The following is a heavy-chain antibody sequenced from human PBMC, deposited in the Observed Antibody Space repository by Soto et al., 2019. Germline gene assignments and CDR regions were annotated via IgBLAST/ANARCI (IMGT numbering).Heavy chain of an antibody. Sequence: VQLVESGGGVVQPGRSLRLSCAASGFTFSSYAMSWVRQAPGKGLEWVSAISGSGGSTYYADSVKGRFTISRDNSRNTLYLQMDSLRVEDSAVYSCAKAGCSGGTCYLYYFDYWGQGALVTVSS. CDR2: ISGSGGST. CDR1: GFTFSSYA. CDR3: AKAGCSGGTCYLYYFDY. D-gene: IGHD2-15*01. J-gene: IGHJ4*02. V-gene: IGHV3-23*04.